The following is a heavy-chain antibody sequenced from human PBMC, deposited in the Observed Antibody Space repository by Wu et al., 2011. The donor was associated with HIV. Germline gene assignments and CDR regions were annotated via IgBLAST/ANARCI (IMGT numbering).Heavy chain of an antibody. D-gene: IGHD4-23*01. Sequence: QVQLVQSGAEVKKPGSSVKVSCKASGGTFSSYAINWVRQAPGQGLEWMGGIIPIFGTANYAQMFQGRVTITADKSTMTAYLELSGLTSEGTAVYYCVRDLGGNEEYWGQGTLVTVSS. V-gene: IGHV1-69*14. J-gene: IGHJ4*02. CDR2: IIPIFGTA. CDR3: VRDLGGNEEY. CDR1: GGTFSSYA.